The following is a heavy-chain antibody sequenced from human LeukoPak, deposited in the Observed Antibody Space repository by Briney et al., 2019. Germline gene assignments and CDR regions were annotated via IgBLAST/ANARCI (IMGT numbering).Heavy chain of an antibody. J-gene: IGHJ4*02. D-gene: IGHD1-26*01. Sequence: PSQTLSFTCTVSGGSISSGGYYWSWIRQHPGKGLEWIGYIYYSGSTYYNPSLKSRVTISVDTSKNQFSLKLSSVTAADTAVYYCARGRSGYYFDYWGQGTLVTVSS. CDR2: IYYSGST. V-gene: IGHV4-31*03. CDR1: GGSISSGGYY. CDR3: ARGRSGYYFDY.